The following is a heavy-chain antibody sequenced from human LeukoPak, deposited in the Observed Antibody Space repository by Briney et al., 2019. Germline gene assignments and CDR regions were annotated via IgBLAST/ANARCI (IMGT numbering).Heavy chain of an antibody. D-gene: IGHD4-17*01. J-gene: IGHJ4*02. V-gene: IGHV1-18*01. CDR1: GYTFTSYG. CDR2: ISAYNGNT. CDR3: ARVHRGDYAKNCDY. Sequence: ASVKVSCKASGYTFTSYGISGVRQAPGQGLECMELISAYNGNTNYAQKFQGRVTMTTDTSTSTAYMELRSLRSDDTAVYYCARVHRGDYAKNCDYWGQGTLVTVSS.